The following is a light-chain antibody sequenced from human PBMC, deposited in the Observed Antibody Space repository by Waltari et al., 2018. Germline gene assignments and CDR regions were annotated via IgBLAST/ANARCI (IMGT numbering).Light chain of an antibody. V-gene: IGLV1-51*01. CDR3: GTWDRGLSAGHL. Sequence: QSVLTQPPSVSAAPGHRVTISCSGSIPKIGQHSVSWYQQLPGTAPKLLIYDDNKRPSGIPDRFSGSKSGTSATLGISGLQSGDEADYYCGTWDRGLSAGHLFGTGTKVTVL. J-gene: IGLJ1*01. CDR1: IPKIGQHS. CDR2: DDN.